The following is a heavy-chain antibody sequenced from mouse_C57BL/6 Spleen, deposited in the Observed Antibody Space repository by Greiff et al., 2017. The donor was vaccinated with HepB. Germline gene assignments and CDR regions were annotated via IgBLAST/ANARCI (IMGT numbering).Heavy chain of an antibody. CDR3: ARIYYDYDGFAY. V-gene: IGHV3-6*01. Sequence: ESGPGLVKPSQSLSLTCSVTGYSITSGYYWNWIRQFPGNKLEWMGYISYDGSNNYNPSLKNRISITRDTSKNQFFLKLNSVTTEDTATYYCARIYYDYDGFAYWGQGTLVTVSA. CDR1: GYSITSGYY. J-gene: IGHJ3*01. CDR2: ISYDGSN. D-gene: IGHD2-4*01.